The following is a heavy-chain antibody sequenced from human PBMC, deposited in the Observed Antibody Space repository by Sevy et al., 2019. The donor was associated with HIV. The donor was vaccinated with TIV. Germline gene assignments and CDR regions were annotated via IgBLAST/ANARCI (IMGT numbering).Heavy chain of an antibody. CDR1: GFTFSSYA. D-gene: IGHD1-1*01. J-gene: IGHJ4*02. V-gene: IGHV3-23*01. CDR2: ISGSGGST. CDR3: AKSSRDQKQLTPHDY. Sequence: GGSLRLSCAASGFTFSSYAMSWVRQAPGKGLEWVSAISGSGGSTYYEDSVKGRFTISRDNSKNTLYLQMNSRRAEYTAVYYCAKSSRDQKQLTPHDYWGQGTLVTVSS.